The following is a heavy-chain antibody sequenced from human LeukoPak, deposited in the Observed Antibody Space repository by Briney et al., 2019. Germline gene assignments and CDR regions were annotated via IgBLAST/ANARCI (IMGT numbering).Heavy chain of an antibody. CDR3: ARQGEDWLQLAYYFDY. J-gene: IGHJ4*02. V-gene: IGHV3-33*01. CDR1: GFTFSSYG. CDR2: IWYDGSNK. Sequence: GGFLRLSCAASGFTFSSYGMHWVRQAPGKGLEWVAVIWYDGSNKYYADSVKGRFTISRDNSKNTLYLQMNSLRAEDTAVYYCARQGEDWLQLAYYFDYWGQGTLVTVSS. D-gene: IGHD5-12*01.